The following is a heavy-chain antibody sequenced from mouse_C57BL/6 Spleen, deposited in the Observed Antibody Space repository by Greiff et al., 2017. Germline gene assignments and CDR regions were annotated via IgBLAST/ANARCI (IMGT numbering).Heavy chain of an antibody. V-gene: IGHV1-50*01. CDR1: GYTFTSYW. J-gene: IGHJ2*01. Sequence: QVQLQQPGAELVKPGASVKLSCKASGYTFTSYWMQWVKQRPGQGLEWIGEIDPSDSNTNYNQKFKGKATLTVDPSSSTAYMQLSSLTSEDAAVYYCARGLITTGGGYWGQGTTLTVSS. D-gene: IGHD1-1*01. CDR2: IDPSDSNT. CDR3: ARGLITTGGGY.